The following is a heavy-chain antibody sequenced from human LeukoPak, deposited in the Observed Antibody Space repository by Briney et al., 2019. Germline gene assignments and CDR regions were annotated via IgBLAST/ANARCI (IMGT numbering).Heavy chain of an antibody. J-gene: IGHJ4*02. CDR3: AKDRSSIYGEWDY. CDR1: GFVFGSYA. Sequence: PGGSLRLSCPVSGFVFGSYAMSWVRQAPGKGLEWVSAISASGLSTYYADSVKSRLTISRDNSKNSLYLQMNSLRAEDTAVYYCAKDRSSIYGEWDYWGQGTLVTVSS. V-gene: IGHV3-23*01. D-gene: IGHD3-10*01. CDR2: ISASGLST.